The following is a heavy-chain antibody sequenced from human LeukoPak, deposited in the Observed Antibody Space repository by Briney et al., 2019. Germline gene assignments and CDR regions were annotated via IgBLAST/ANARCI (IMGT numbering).Heavy chain of an antibody. CDR3: ARAYSERYGLGYYYMDV. J-gene: IGHJ6*03. D-gene: IGHD1-26*01. Sequence: PRGSLRLSCTASGFTFSTYTMNWVRQAPGKGLEWVSSISSRSSYSYDADSVKGRFTISRDNAKKSLYLQMNSLRVEDTAVYYCARAYSERYGLGYYYMDVWGKGTTVTVSS. CDR2: ISSRSSYS. V-gene: IGHV3-21*01. CDR1: GFTFSTYT.